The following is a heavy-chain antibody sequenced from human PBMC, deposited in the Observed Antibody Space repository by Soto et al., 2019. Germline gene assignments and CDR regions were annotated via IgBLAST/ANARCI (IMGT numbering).Heavy chain of an antibody. CDR3: ARGPSWQRPFDY. D-gene: IGHD6-25*01. CDR1: SDSISSYY. Sequence: QVQLQESGPGLVKPSETLSLTCTVSSDSISSYYWSWIRQPPGKRLEWIGYISYSVSTDYNPSLKCRATISRDTSKNQFSLKVSSVTAADTAVYYCARGPSWQRPFDYWGQGTLLTVSS. CDR2: ISYSVST. V-gene: IGHV4-59*01. J-gene: IGHJ4*02.